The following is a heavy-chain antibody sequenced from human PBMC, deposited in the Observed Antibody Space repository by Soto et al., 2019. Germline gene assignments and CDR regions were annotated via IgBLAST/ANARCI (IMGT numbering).Heavy chain of an antibody. CDR2: ISGTGDGT. V-gene: IGHV3-23*01. CDR1: VVRVCSFA. Sequence: HGGSLNLSFAASVVRVCSFALSWVRQAPGMGLEWVSAISGTGDGTDYADSVKGRFTISRDNSKNTLYLQMNSLRAEDTAVYYCAGPGYSSQDYWGQGALVTVSS. J-gene: IGHJ4*02. D-gene: IGHD5-18*01. CDR3: AGPGYSSQDY.